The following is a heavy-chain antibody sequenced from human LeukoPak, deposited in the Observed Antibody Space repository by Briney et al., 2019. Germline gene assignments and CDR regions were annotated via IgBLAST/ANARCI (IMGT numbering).Heavy chain of an antibody. Sequence: PGGSLRLSCAASGFTFSSYGMHWVRQAPGKGLEWVAVISYDGSNKYYADSVKGRFTISRDNSKNTLYLQMNSLGAEDTAVYYCAKSPITPIVVPAAPYFDYWGQGTLVTVSS. D-gene: IGHD2-2*01. CDR3: AKSPITPIVVPAAPYFDY. CDR1: GFTFSSYG. J-gene: IGHJ4*02. V-gene: IGHV3-30*18. CDR2: ISYDGSNK.